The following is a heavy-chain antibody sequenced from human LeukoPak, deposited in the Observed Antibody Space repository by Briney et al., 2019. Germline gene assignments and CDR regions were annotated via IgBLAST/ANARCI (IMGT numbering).Heavy chain of an antibody. D-gene: IGHD3-10*01. Sequence: PGGSLRLSCVASGFTFSSYEMIWVRQAPGKALEWVSKISTTGDTVHSADSVKGRFTISRDNAKNSLSLQMNSLRAEDTAVYYCARRLPYYGMDVRGQGTTVTVSS. CDR2: ISTTGDTV. CDR1: GFTFSSYE. V-gene: IGHV3-48*03. CDR3: ARRLPYYGMDV. J-gene: IGHJ6*02.